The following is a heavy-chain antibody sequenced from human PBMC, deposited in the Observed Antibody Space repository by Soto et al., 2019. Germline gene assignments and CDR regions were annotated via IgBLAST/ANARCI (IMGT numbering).Heavy chain of an antibody. CDR1: GYTFTSYG. CDR3: AREERYFDWLLYDY. D-gene: IGHD3-9*01. CDR2: ISAYNGNT. J-gene: IGHJ4*02. Sequence: GASVKVSCKASGYTFTSYGISWVRQAPGQGLEWMGWISAYNGNTNYAQKLQGRVTMTTDTSTSTAYMELRSLRSDDTAVYYCAREERYFDWLLYDYWGQGTLVTVSS. V-gene: IGHV1-18*01.